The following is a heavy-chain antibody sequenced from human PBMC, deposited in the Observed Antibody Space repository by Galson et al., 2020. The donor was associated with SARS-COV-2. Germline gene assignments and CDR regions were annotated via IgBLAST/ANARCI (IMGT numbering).Heavy chain of an antibody. CDR2: IFHSGNT. J-gene: IGHJ4*01. Sequence: SETLSLTCDVYGGSFSDYFWNWIRQPTGKGLEWIGEIFHSGNTNYNPSLKSRVTISIDSSKNQFSLKLSSVTAADTGAYYCARGAFEAGGGATTFDYWGHGTLVTVSS. V-gene: IGHV4-34*01. CDR3: ARGAFEAGGGATTFDY. CDR1: GGSFSDYF. D-gene: IGHD1-26*01.